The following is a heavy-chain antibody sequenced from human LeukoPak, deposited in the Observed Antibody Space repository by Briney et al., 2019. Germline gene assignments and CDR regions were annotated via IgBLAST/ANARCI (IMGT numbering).Heavy chain of an antibody. J-gene: IGHJ4*02. CDR1: GYTFTGYY. Sequence: ASVQVSCKASGYTFTGYYMHWVRQAPGQGLEWMGWINPNSGGTNYEQKFQGRVTMTRDTSISTAYMELSRLRSDDTAVYYCASFGMCSGGSCMPYWGQGTLVTVSS. V-gene: IGHV1-2*02. CDR3: ASFGMCSGGSCMPY. D-gene: IGHD2-15*01. CDR2: INPNSGGT.